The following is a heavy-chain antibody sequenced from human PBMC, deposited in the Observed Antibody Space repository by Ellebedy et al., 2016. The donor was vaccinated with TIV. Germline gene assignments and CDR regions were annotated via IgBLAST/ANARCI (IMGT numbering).Heavy chain of an antibody. D-gene: IGHD4/OR15-4a*01. CDR2: ISSSSSTI. CDR1: GFTFSSYS. CDR3: ARVTNPRLWPLHYFDY. J-gene: IGHJ4*02. Sequence: GESLKISCAASGFTFSSYSMNWVRQAPGKGLEWVSYISSSSSTIYYADSVKGRFTISRDNAKNSLYLQMNSLRDEDTAVYYCARVTNPRLWPLHYFDYWGQGTLVTVSS. V-gene: IGHV3-48*02.